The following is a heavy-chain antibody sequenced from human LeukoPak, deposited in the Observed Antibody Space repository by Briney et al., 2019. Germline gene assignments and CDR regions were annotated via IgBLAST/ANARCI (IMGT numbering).Heavy chain of an antibody. CDR3: ARYTSRSWYCDYFDY. Sequence: SETLSLTCTVSGGSISSYYWSWIRQPAGKGLEWIGRIYSSGSTNYNPSLKSRVTMSVDTSKNQFSLKLSSVTAADTAVYYCARYTSRSWYCDYFDYWGQGTLVTVSS. D-gene: IGHD6-13*01. J-gene: IGHJ4*02. V-gene: IGHV4-4*07. CDR1: GGSISSYY. CDR2: IYSSGST.